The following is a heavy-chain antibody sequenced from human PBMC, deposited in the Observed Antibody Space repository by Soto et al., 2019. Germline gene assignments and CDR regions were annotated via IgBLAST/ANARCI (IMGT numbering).Heavy chain of an antibody. CDR1: GFTFSSYA. V-gene: IGHV3-30-3*01. D-gene: IGHD3-22*01. J-gene: IGHJ4*02. CDR2: ISYDGSNK. Sequence: ESGGGVVQPGRSLRLSCAASGFTFSSYAMHWVRQAPGKGLEWVAVISYDGSNKYYADSVKGRFTISRDNSKNTLYLQMNSLRAEDTAVYYRARDPYYYDSPGDWGQGTLVTVSS. CDR3: ARDPYYYDSPGD.